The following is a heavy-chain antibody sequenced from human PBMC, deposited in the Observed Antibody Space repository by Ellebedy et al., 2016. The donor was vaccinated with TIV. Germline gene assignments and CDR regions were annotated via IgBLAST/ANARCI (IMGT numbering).Heavy chain of an antibody. CDR3: ARRASYGDYAVQVNPWFAP. V-gene: IGHV3-7*01. Sequence: PGGSLRPSCAASGFNFRSYWMTWVRQAPGKGLEWVAKIRQEGDEIYYVESVKGRFTISRDNAKNSLFLQMNSLRVEDTAVYYCARRASYGDYAVQVNPWFAPWGHGTLVTVSS. CDR2: IRQEGDEI. D-gene: IGHD4-17*01. J-gene: IGHJ5*02. CDR1: GFNFRSYW.